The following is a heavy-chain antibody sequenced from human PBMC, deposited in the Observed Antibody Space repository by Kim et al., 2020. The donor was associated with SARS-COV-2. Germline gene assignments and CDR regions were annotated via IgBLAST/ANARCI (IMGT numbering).Heavy chain of an antibody. V-gene: IGHV1-69*04. CDR2: IIPILGIA. Sequence: SVKVSCKASGGTFSSYAISWVRQAPGQGLEWMGRIIPILGIANYAQKFQGRVTITADKSTSTAYMELSSLRSEDTAVYYCARGGYNWNYVDWFDPWGQGTLVTVSS. J-gene: IGHJ5*02. CDR1: GGTFSSYA. D-gene: IGHD1-7*01. CDR3: ARGGYNWNYVDWFDP.